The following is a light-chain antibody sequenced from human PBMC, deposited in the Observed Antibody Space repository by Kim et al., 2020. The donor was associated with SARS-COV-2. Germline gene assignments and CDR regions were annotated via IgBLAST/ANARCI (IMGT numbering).Light chain of an antibody. V-gene: IGKV3-20*01. CDR2: GAT. J-gene: IGKJ4*01. CDR1: QSVSTA. CDR3: QQYGSSPLT. Sequence: SSSPGEGAPPSCKASQSVSTALAWNQHNSGQAPRLLIFGATNTASGIPGRFSGSGSATDFTLTISRLEPEDFALYYCQQYGSSPLTFGGGTKLGI.